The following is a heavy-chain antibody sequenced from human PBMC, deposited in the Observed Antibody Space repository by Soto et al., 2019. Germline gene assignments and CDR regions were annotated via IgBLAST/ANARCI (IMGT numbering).Heavy chain of an antibody. V-gene: IGHV4-30-4*01. D-gene: IGHD5-18*01. CDR3: ARDRRGYSYGQFEYFDY. Sequence: KTAETLSLTCTVSGGSISSGDYYWSWIRQPPGKGLEWIGYIYDSWSTYYTPSLKSRVTISVDTSKNQFSLKLSSVTAADTAVYYCARDRRGYSYGQFEYFDYWGQGTLVTVSS. CDR1: GGSISSGDYY. CDR2: IYDSWST. J-gene: IGHJ4*02.